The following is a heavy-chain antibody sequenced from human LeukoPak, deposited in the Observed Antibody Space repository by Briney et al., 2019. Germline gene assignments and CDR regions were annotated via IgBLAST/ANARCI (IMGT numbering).Heavy chain of an antibody. CDR1: GYTFTSYD. CDR2: MNPNSGNT. J-gene: IGHJ2*01. CDR3: ARVPASYDILTGYPSLYWYFDL. D-gene: IGHD3-9*01. V-gene: IGHV1-8*01. Sequence: GASVKVSCKASGYTFTSYDINWVRQATGQGLEWMGWMNPNSGNTGYAQKFQGRVTMTRNTSISTAYMELSSLRSEDTAVYYCARVPASYDILTGYPSLYWYFDLWGRGTLVTVSS.